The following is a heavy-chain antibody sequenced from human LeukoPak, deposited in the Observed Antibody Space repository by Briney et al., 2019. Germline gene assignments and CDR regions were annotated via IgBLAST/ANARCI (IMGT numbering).Heavy chain of an antibody. Sequence: GASVRVSCTASGYTFTSYGISWVRQAPGQGLEWMGWISAYNGNTNYAQTLQGRVTMTTDTSTSTAYMELRSLRSDDTAVYCCARAWITGTLLGEDYWGQGTLVTVSS. CDR1: GYTFTSYG. CDR3: ARAWITGTLLGEDY. J-gene: IGHJ4*02. CDR2: ISAYNGNT. V-gene: IGHV1-18*01. D-gene: IGHD1-7*01.